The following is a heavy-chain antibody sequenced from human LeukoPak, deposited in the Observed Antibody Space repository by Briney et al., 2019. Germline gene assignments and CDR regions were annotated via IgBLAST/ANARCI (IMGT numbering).Heavy chain of an antibody. V-gene: IGHV4-4*02. J-gene: IGHJ4*02. Sequence: SETLSLTCAVSGGSISSSNWWSWVRQPPGKGLEWIGSIYYSGSPNYNPSLKSRVTISVDTSKNQFSLKLSSVTAADTAVYYCARGSIAVAGNRNKRMSSFDYWGQGTLVTVSS. CDR3: ARGSIAVAGNRNKRMSSFDY. CDR1: GGSISSSNW. CDR2: IYYSGSP. D-gene: IGHD6-19*01.